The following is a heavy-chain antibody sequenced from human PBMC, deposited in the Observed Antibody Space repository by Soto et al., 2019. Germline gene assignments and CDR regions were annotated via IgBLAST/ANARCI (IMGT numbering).Heavy chain of an antibody. V-gene: IGHV3-33*01. D-gene: IGHD2-2*01. CDR1: GFTFSSYG. CDR3: ARYCSSTSCYAGGFPRGNYYYYMGV. Sequence: QVQLVESGGGVVQPGRSLRLSCAASGFTFSSYGMHWVRQAPGKGLEWVAVIWYDGSNKYYADSVKGRFTISRDNSKNTLYLQMNSLRAEDTAVYYCARYCSSTSCYAGGFPRGNYYYYMGVWGKGTTVTVSS. CDR2: IWYDGSNK. J-gene: IGHJ6*03.